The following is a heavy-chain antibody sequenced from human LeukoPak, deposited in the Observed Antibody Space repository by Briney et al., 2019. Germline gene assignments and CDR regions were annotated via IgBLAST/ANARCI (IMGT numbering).Heavy chain of an antibody. CDR3: ARAPQESWWRQWPAKPNDAFDI. CDR1: RYTLTSYD. J-gene: IGHJ3*02. V-gene: IGHV1-8*01. CDR2: MNPNSGNT. Sequence: GSVKDSCKASRYTLTSYDINWVRQATGQGVEWMGWMNPNSGNTGYAQKLQGRVTMTRKTSIRTAYMELSSLRSEDTAVYYCARAPQESWWRQWPAKPNDAFDIWGQGTMVTVSS. D-gene: IGHD6-19*01.